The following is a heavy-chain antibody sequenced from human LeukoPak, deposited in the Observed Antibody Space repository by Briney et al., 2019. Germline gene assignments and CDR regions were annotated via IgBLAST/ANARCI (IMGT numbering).Heavy chain of an antibody. CDR2: ISSPGTTI. CDR1: GFTFSSYS. J-gene: IGHJ4*02. Sequence: GGSLRLSCAASGFTFSSYSMNWVRQAPGKGLDWVSYISSPGTTIHYADSVKGRFTISRDNAKNSLFLQMNSLRAEDTAVYYCAGIPLSTTMVDYWGQGTLVTVSS. CDR3: AGIPLSTTMVDY. V-gene: IGHV3-48*01. D-gene: IGHD5-18*01.